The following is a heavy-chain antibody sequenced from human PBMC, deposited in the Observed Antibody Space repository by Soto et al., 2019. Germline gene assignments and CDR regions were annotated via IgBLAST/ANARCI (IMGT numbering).Heavy chain of an antibody. CDR1: GFTFSSYS. CDR3: AKDLGPMQWLHNWFDP. CDR2: ITSSSDSI. D-gene: IGHD5-12*01. V-gene: IGHV3-48*02. Sequence: VQLVESGGDLVQPGGSLTLSCAASGFTFSSYSMNWVRQAPGKGLEWVSYITSSSDSIYYADSVKGRFTISRDNAKNSLYLQMNSLRDEDTAVYYCAKDLGPMQWLHNWFDPWGQGTLVTVSS. J-gene: IGHJ5*02.